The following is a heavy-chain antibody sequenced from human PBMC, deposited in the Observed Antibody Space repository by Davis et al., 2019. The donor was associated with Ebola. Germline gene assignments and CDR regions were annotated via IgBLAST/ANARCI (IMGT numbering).Heavy chain of an antibody. D-gene: IGHD6-13*01. CDR1: GYTFTSYG. CDR3: VRDGSYSSSWYNY. Sequence: AASVKVSCKASGYTFTSYGISWVRQAPGQGLEWMGWVSGYNGNTKYAQKLQGRVTLTADTSTSTAYMELRSLRSDDTAVYYCVRDGSYSSSWYNYWGQGTLVTVSS. J-gene: IGHJ4*02. CDR2: VSGYNGNT. V-gene: IGHV1-18*01.